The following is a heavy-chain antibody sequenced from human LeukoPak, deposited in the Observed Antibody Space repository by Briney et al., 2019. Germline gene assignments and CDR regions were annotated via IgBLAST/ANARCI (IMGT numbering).Heavy chain of an antibody. J-gene: IGHJ4*02. D-gene: IGHD1-14*01. CDR2: INQDGSEK. CDR1: GFTLGVYW. Sequence: GGSLRLXCAASGFTLGVYWMTWVRRAPGKGLEWVANINQDGSEKHYLDSVKGRFTISRDNPRNSLSLQMSSLRAEDTAIYYCARNSESLTHPKYWGQGTLVTVSS. V-gene: IGHV3-7*01. CDR3: ARNSESLTHPKY.